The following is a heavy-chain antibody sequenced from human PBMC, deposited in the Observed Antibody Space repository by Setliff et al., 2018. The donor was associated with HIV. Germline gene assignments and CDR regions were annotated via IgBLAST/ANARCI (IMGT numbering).Heavy chain of an antibody. CDR1: GVTSGDYY. CDR2: IYSSGTK. Sequence: SETLSLTCTFSGVTSGDYYWTWIRQHPVKGLEWTGYIYSSGTKYYNPSLKSRLAISLDTSKNQFSLNLKSVAAADAAVYYCARGFCSGGFCHPNFYHYMDVWGKGNPGHRLL. V-gene: IGHV4-31*03. D-gene: IGHD2-15*01. J-gene: IGHJ6*03. CDR3: ARGFCSGGFCHPNFYHYMDV.